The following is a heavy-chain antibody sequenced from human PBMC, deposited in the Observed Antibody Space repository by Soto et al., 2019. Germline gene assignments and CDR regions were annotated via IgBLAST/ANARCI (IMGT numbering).Heavy chain of an antibody. Sequence: SATLSLTCTGSGGPLSSGSYYWSWIRQSPGQGLEWIGYIYYIGTTKYNPSLKSRVSISVDTSNDQFSLRLTSLSAADTAVYYCARAASTYFDLLSAFHPWGQGTLVTVSS. J-gene: IGHJ5*02. CDR1: GGPLSSGSYY. D-gene: IGHD3-9*01. CDR3: ARAASTYFDLLSAFHP. V-gene: IGHV4-61*01. CDR2: IYYIGTT.